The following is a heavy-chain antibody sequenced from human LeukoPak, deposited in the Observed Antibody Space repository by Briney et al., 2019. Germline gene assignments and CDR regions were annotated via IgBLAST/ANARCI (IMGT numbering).Heavy chain of an antibody. CDR2: ISSSGSTI. CDR1: GFTFSNYE. D-gene: IGHD7-27*01. CDR3: ARALGYYYYYYMDV. V-gene: IGHV3-48*03. J-gene: IGHJ6*03. Sequence: GGSLRLSCAASGFTFSNYEMNWVRQAPGKGLEWVSYISSSGSTIYYADSVKGRFTISRDNAKNSLYLQMNSLRAEDTAVYYCARALGYYYYYYMDVWGKGTTVTVSS.